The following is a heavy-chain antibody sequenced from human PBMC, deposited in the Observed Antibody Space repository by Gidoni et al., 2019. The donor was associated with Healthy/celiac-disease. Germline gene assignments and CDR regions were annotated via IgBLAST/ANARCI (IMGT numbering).Heavy chain of an antibody. J-gene: IGHJ4*02. CDR2: INHSGST. CDR3: ASVSKRETALDY. CDR1: GGSFSGYS. Sequence: QVQLQQWGAGLLKPSEPLSLTCAVYGGSFSGYSWSWIRQPPGKGLEWIGEINHSGSTNYNPSLKSRVTISVDTSKNQFSLKLSSVTAADTAVYYCASVSKRETALDYWGQGTLVTVSS. V-gene: IGHV4-34*01.